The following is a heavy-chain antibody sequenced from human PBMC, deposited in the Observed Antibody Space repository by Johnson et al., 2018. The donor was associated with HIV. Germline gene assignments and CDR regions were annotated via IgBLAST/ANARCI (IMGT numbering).Heavy chain of an antibody. J-gene: IGHJ3*02. Sequence: QLVEPGGGVVQPWGSLRLSCAASGFIFSNYGMHWVRQAPGKGLEWVAFIRFDGSNKYYADSVKGRFTISRDNSKNTLSLQMNSLRAEDTAVYYCAKGEPYYYDIGDAFDIWGQGTMVTVSS. CDR3: AKGEPYYYDIGDAFDI. V-gene: IGHV3-30*02. CDR1: GFIFSNYG. CDR2: IRFDGSNK. D-gene: IGHD3-22*01.